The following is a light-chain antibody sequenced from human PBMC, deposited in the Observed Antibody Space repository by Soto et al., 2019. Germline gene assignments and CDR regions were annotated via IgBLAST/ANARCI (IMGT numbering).Light chain of an antibody. CDR1: QSVSSY. CDR3: QQRSSWPIT. Sequence: EIVLAQCPGTLSVSPGERATLSCRASQSVSSYLAWYQQKPGQAPRLLIYDASNRATGIPARFSGSGSGTDFTLTISSLEPEDFAVYYCQQRSSWPITFGQGTRLEIK. V-gene: IGKV3-11*01. J-gene: IGKJ5*01. CDR2: DAS.